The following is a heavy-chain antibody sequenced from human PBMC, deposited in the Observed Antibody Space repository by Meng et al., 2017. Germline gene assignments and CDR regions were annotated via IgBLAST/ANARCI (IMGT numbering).Heavy chain of an antibody. CDR1: GGSFSGYY. D-gene: IGHD6-6*01. J-gene: IGHJ4*02. CDR3: ARRGIAARPFYY. CDR2: INHSGST. V-gene: IGHV4-34*01. Sequence: QGQRQQWGAGLLKPSETLSLTCAVYGGSFSGYYWSWIRQPPGKGLEWIGEINHSGSTNYNPSLKSRVTISVDTSKNQFSLKLSSVTAADTAVYYCARRGIAARPFYYWGQGTLVTVSS.